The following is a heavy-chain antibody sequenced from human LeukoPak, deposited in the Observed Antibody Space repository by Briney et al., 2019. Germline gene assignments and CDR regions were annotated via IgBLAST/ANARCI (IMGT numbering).Heavy chain of an antibody. CDR2: FGGSGGDT. J-gene: IGHJ4*02. CDR3: ARRMVNRAIDY. D-gene: IGHD2-8*01. V-gene: IGHV3-23*01. CDR1: GFTFSSYA. Sequence: PGGSLRLSCAASGFTFSSYAMSWVRQAPGKGLEWVSGFGGSGGDTYYADSVKGRFTISRDTSRNTLYLQMNSLRADDTAVYYCARRMVNRAIDYWGQGTLVTVSS.